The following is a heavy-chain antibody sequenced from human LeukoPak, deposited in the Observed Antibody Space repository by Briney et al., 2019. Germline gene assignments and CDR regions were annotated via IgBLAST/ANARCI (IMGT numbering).Heavy chain of an antibody. V-gene: IGHV1-2*02. CDR2: INPNSGGT. CDR3: ARSYSGFGYALHDY. Sequence: ASVRVSCKASGYTFTDYYMHWVRQAPGQGLEWMGWINPNSGGTNYAQKFQGRVTMTRDTSISTAYMELSSLRSDDTAMYYCARSYSGFGYALHDYWGQGTLVTVRS. J-gene: IGHJ4*02. CDR1: GYTFTDYY. D-gene: IGHD1-26*01.